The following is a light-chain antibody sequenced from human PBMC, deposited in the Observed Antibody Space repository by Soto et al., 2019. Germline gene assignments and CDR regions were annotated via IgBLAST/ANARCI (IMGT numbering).Light chain of an antibody. CDR1: QSVDND. CDR3: QQYNNWPLT. J-gene: IGKJ4*01. CDR2: DAS. Sequence: VRTQAPATLSVSPGARATLSCRASQSVDNDLAWYQQKPGQPPRLLIYDASTRATGIPARFSGSQSGTEFTLTISSLLSEDFAVYSCQQYNNWPLTFGGGTKVDIK. V-gene: IGKV3D-15*01.